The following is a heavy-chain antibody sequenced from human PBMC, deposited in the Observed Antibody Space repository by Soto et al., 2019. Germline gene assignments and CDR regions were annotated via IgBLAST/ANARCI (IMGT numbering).Heavy chain of an antibody. J-gene: IGHJ3*02. D-gene: IGHD2-15*01. CDR3: ATKIPPQCSGGSCYAKDAFDI. CDR2: FDPEDGET. CDR1: GYTLTELS. V-gene: IGHV1-24*01. Sequence: ASVKVSCKVSGYTLTELSMHWVRQAPGKGLEWMGGFDPEDGETIYAQKFQGRVTMTEDTSTDTAYMELSSLRSEDTAVYYCATKIPPQCSGGSCYAKDAFDIWGQGTMDTVSS.